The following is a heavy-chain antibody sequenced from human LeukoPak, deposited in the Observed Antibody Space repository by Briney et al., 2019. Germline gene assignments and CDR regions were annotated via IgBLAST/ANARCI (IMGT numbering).Heavy chain of an antibody. CDR1: GFTFGTYA. D-gene: IGHD3-16*01. CDR3: MRGGTDDY. V-gene: IGHV3-30*01. CDR2: MSYDGGTK. Sequence: GGSLRLSGPTSGFTFGTYARHWFRQAPGKGLEWVAVMSYDGGTKYYADSVKGRFTISRDNSKNTLYLQLNSLRAEDTAVYYCMRGGTDDYWGQGTLVTVSS. J-gene: IGHJ4*02.